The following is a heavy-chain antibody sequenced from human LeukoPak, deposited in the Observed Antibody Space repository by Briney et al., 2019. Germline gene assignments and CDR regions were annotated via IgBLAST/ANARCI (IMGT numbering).Heavy chain of an antibody. J-gene: IGHJ6*02. V-gene: IGHV3-30-3*01. CDR1: GFTFSSYA. Sequence: PGGSLRLSCAASGFTFSSYAMHWVRQAPGKGLEWVAVISYDGSNKYYADSVKGRFTISRDNSKNTLYLQMNSLRAEDTAVYYCARDRTMTSYYYYYYGMDVWGQGTTVTVSS. CDR2: ISYDGSNK. CDR3: ARDRTMTSYYYYYYGMDV. D-gene: IGHD4-17*01.